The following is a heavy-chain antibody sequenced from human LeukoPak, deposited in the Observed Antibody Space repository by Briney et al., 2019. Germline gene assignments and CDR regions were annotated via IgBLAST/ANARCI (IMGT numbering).Heavy chain of an antibody. CDR1: GFTFSSYA. J-gene: IGHJ4*02. V-gene: IGHV3-23*01. Sequence: GGSLRLSCAASGFTFSSYAMSWVRQAPGKGLEWVSAISGSGGSTYYADSVRGRFTISRDNSKNTLYLQMNSLRAEDTAVYYCAKWGDYDILTGYYVSDFWGQGTLVTVSS. D-gene: IGHD3-9*01. CDR3: AKWGDYDILTGYYVSDF. CDR2: ISGSGGST.